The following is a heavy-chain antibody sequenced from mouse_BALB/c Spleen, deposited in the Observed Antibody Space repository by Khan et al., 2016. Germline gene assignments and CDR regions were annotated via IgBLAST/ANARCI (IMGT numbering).Heavy chain of an antibody. J-gene: IGHJ4*01. CDR3: ASYYGRSYAMDY. D-gene: IGHD1-1*01. CDR1: GYTFTSYW. CDR2: INPSTGYT. Sequence: VQLQESGAELAKPGASVKMSCKASGYTFTSYWMHWVKQRPGQGLEWIGYINPSTGYTEYNQKFKDKATLTADKSSSTAYMQLSSLTSEDSAVYYCASYYGRSYAMDYWGQGTSVTVSS. V-gene: IGHV1-7*01.